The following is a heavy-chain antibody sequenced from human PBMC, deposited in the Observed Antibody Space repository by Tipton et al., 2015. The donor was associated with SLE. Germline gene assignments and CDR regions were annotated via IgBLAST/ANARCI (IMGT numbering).Heavy chain of an antibody. Sequence: GLVKPSETLSLTCTVSGGSISSGNFYWSWIRQTAGKGLEWIGHISTTGTINYNPSLKSRVSISVDTSKKQFSLTLTSVTAADTAVYFCARDWFAMYGEAPNWYFDLWGRGTLVTVSS. J-gene: IGHJ2*01. D-gene: IGHD3-10*02. CDR1: GGSISSGNFY. CDR3: ARDWFAMYGEAPNWYFDL. CDR2: ISTTGTI. V-gene: IGHV4-61*02.